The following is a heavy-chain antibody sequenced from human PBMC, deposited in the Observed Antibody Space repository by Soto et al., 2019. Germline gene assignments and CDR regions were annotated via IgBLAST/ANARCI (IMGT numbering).Heavy chain of an antibody. V-gene: IGHV4-61*01. J-gene: IGHJ4*02. CDR1: GGSVSSDSYY. D-gene: IGHD4-17*01. Sequence: SETLSLTCSVSGGSVSSDSYYWSWIRQPPGAGLEWIGYIYFSGTTNYNPSLESRISILVDSSKNQFSLKLSSVTAADTAVYYCARRPDSGDYVDYWGQGTLVTVSS. CDR3: ARRPDSGDYVDY. CDR2: IYFSGTT.